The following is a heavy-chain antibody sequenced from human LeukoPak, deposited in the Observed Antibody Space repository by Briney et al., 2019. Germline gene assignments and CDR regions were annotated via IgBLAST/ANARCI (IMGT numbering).Heavy chain of an antibody. CDR3: VRVFYYGSGSPLDYYYYYGMDV. J-gene: IGHJ6*02. CDR2: IYYSGST. D-gene: IGHD3-10*01. V-gene: IGHV4-59*01. CDR1: GGSISSYY. Sequence: SETLSLTCTVSGGSISSYYWSWIRQPPGKGLEWIGYIYYSGSTNYNPSLKSRVTISVDTSKNKFSLKLSSVTAADTAVYYCVRVFYYGSGSPLDYYYYYGMDVWGQGTTVTVSS.